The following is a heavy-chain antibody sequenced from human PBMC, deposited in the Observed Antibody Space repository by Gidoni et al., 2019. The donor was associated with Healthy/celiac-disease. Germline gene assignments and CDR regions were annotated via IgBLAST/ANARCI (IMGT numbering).Heavy chain of an antibody. D-gene: IGHD6-25*01. J-gene: IGHJ3*02. CDR3: ARIVIAAGIDAFDI. Sequence: EVQLVESGGGLVQPGGSLRLAGAASGVTFSSYSMNWVRQAPGKGRGWVSYISISSSTIYYADSVKGRFTISRDNAKNSLYLQMNSLRDEDTAVYYCARIVIAAGIDAFDIWGQGTMVTVSS. CDR1: GVTFSSYS. V-gene: IGHV3-48*02. CDR2: ISISSSTI.